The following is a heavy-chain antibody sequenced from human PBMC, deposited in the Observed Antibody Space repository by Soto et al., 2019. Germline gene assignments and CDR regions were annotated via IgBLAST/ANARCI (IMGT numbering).Heavy chain of an antibody. CDR2: INHSGST. V-gene: IGHV4-34*01. CDR1: GGSFSGYY. CDR3: ARARGSGSYSYTADAFDI. D-gene: IGHD3-10*01. J-gene: IGHJ3*02. Sequence: TSETLSLTCAVYGGSFSGYYWSWIRQPPGKGLEWIGEINHSGSTNYNPSLKSRVTISVDTSKNQFSLKLSSVTAADTAVYYCARARGSGSYSYTADAFDIWGQGTMVTVSS.